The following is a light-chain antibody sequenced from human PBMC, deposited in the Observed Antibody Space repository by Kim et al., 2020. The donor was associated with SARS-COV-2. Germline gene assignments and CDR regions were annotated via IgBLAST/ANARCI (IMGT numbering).Light chain of an antibody. CDR2: RNS. Sequence: QSVLTQPPSASGTPGQRVTISCSGSSSNIGSDYVYWYQQLPGTAPKLFIYRNSQRPSGVPDRFSGSKSGTSASLAISWLRFEDEAEYYCAVWDESLSGWLFGGGTKVTVL. V-gene: IGLV1-47*01. J-gene: IGLJ3*02. CDR3: AVWDESLSGWL. CDR1: SSNIGSDY.